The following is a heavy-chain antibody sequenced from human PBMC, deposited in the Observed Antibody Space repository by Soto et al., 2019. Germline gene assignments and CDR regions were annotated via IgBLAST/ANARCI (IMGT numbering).Heavy chain of an antibody. J-gene: IGHJ5*02. CDR3: ASLSQYRSYDPGDDH. V-gene: IGHV3-11*01. Sequence: PVGSLRLSCVGSGFTFSEHYMSWFRQAPGKGLEWVSYIHSSAGTIYYADSVKGRFTISRDNAKNSVSLQMNSLRAEDTAVYYCASLSQYRSYDPGDDHWGQGTLVTV. CDR2: IHSSAGTI. D-gene: IGHD3-10*01. CDR1: GFTFSEHY.